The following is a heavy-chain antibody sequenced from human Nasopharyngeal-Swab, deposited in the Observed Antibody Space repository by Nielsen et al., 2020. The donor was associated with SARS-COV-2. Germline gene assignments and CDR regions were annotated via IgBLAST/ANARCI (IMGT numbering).Heavy chain of an antibody. Sequence: GASPKISCAASGMAFSSYGMHWVRQAAGKGLEWVTVISHDGGNEYYADSVKGRFTISRDNSKNALYLQMNSLRPEDTATYYCAEDSGSGWFSLFDHWGRGTVVTVSS. CDR1: GMAFSSYG. D-gene: IGHD6-19*01. J-gene: IGHJ4*02. V-gene: IGHV3-30*18. CDR3: AEDSGSGWFSLFDH. CDR2: ISHDGGNE.